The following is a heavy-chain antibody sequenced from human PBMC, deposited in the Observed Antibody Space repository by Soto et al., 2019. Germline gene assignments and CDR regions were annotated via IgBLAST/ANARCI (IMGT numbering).Heavy chain of an antibody. CDR2: IYYSGNT. CDR3: ARRVMSTTSPPYWYFDV. CDR1: GGSISSSSYY. V-gene: IGHV4-39*02. D-gene: IGHD1-1*01. Sequence: PSETLSLTCTVSGGSISSSSYYWGWIRQPPGKGLEWIGSIYYSGNTYYNPSLKSRVTMSVDTSKNHFSLKLSSVTAADTAVYYCARRVMSTTSPPYWYFDVWGRGALVTVS. J-gene: IGHJ2*01.